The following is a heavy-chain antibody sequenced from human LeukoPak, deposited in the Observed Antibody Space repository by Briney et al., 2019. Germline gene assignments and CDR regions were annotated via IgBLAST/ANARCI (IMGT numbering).Heavy chain of an antibody. J-gene: IGHJ6*02. CDR2: ISAGSGTT. D-gene: IGHD5-18*01. CDR1: GFTFNTYA. CDR3: ARVAFSYGSPSLGYYYYYGLDV. V-gene: IGHV3-23*01. Sequence: GGSLRLSCAVSGFTFNTYAVSWVRQAPGMGLQWVSDISAGSGTTNYADSVKGRFTISRDNSKNTLYLQMNSLRAEDAAVYYCARVAFSYGSPSLGYYYYYGLDVWGQGTTVTVSS.